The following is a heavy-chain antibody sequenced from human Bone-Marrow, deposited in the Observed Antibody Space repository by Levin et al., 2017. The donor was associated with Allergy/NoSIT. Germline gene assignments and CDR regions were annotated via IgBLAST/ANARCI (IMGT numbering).Heavy chain of an antibody. CDR1: GFTFDDYA. Sequence: GGSLRLSCAASGFTFDDYAMHWVRQAPGKGLEWVSGISWNSGSIGYADSVKGRFTISRDNAKNSLYLQMNSLRAEDTALYYCAKGIAADLGDAFDIWGQGTMVTVSS. J-gene: IGHJ3*02. V-gene: IGHV3-9*01. D-gene: IGHD6-13*01. CDR2: ISWNSGSI. CDR3: AKGIAADLGDAFDI.